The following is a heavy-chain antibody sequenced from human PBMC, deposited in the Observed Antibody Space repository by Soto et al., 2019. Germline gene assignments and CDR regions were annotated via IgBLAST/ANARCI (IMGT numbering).Heavy chain of an antibody. Sequence: SETLSLTCTVSGGSVSSGSYYWSWIRQPPGKGLEWIGYIYYSGSTNYNPSLKSRVTISVDTSKNQFSLKLSSVTAADTAVYYCARGSMITFGGVIPAPAFDIWGQGTMVTVS. CDR2: IYYSGST. D-gene: IGHD3-16*02. J-gene: IGHJ3*02. CDR3: ARGSMITFGGVIPAPAFDI. CDR1: GGSVSSGSYY. V-gene: IGHV4-61*01.